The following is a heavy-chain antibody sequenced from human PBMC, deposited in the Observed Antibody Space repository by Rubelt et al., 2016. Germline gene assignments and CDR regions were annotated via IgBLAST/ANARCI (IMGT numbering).Heavy chain of an antibody. V-gene: IGHV3-11*01. CDR1: DYY. Sequence: DYYMSWIRQATGKGLEWVSYISSSGSTIYYADSVKGRFTISRDNAKNSLYLQMNSLRAEDTAVYYCARDKTVVAAKVSSGSGPVDIWGQGTMVTVSS. J-gene: IGHJ3*02. D-gene: IGHD2-15*01. CDR3: ARDKTVVAAKVSSGSGPVDI. CDR2: ISSSGSTI.